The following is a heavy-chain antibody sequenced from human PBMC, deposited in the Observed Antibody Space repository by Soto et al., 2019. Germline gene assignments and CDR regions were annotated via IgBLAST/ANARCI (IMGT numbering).Heavy chain of an antibody. CDR3: AKNYHFDS. V-gene: IGHV3-23*01. CDR1: GFTLSTYA. D-gene: IGHD3-10*01. CDR2: IGVDGDT. Sequence: EVHLLESGGGSEQPGASLKLSCAASGFTLSTYAMSWARQAPGKGLEWVSSIGVDGDTYYGDSVKGRFSISRDNSKNTVYLQMNSLGAEDTAVYYCAKNYHFDSWGQGTLVTVSA. J-gene: IGHJ4*02.